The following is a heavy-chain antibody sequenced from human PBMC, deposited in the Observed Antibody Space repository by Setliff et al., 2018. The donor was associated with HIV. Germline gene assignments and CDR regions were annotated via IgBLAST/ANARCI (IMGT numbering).Heavy chain of an antibody. CDR2: INCVNGDT. CDR3: ARETQTGSGSYFA. D-gene: IGHD3-10*01. J-gene: IGHJ4*02. Sequence: PSVKVSCKTSGYSFTSYYVNWVRQAPGQGLEWVGIINCVNGDTRYAQEFQGRVTITSDTSTTTVYMDLSSLTTQDTAVYYCARETQTGSGSYFAWGQGTLVTVSS. CDR1: GYSFTSYY. V-gene: IGHV1-46*01.